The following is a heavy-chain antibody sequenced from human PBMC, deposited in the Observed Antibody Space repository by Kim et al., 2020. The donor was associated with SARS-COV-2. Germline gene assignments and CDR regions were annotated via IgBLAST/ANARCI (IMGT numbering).Heavy chain of an antibody. J-gene: IGHJ5*01. V-gene: IGHV3-48*04. CDR3: ARSVEYSFDS. Sequence: RTIRYSDSVRGRFTNSRDNARSLVFLQMNDLRVDDTAVYYCARSVEYSFDSWGQGNLVTVSS. CDR2: RTI. D-gene: IGHD2-15*01.